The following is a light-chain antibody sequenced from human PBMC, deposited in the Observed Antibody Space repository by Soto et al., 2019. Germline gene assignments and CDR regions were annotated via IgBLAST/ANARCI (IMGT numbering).Light chain of an antibody. V-gene: IGLV2-14*03. CDR3: SSYTSSTTLGV. J-gene: IGLJ1*01. CDR1: SSAIGDFTF. Sequence: QSALAQPASVSGSPGQSITISCTGTSSAIGDFTFVSWYQHHPGKAPKLIIFDVTTRPSGVSARFSGSKSGNTASLTISGLQAEDAADYYCSSYTSSTTLGVFGTGTKLTVL. CDR2: DVT.